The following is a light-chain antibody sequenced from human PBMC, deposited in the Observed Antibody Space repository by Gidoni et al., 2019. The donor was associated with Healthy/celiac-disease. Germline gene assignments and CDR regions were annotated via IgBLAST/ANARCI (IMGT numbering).Light chain of an antibody. Sequence: EIVLTQSPGTRSLSPGERATLSCRASPSVSSSYVAWYQQKPGQAPRRLIYGASSRATGIPDRCSGSGSGTDFTLTISRLEPEDFAVYYCQQYGSSLTWTFGQGTKVEIK. CDR1: PSVSSSY. CDR2: GAS. CDR3: QQYGSSLTWT. V-gene: IGKV3-20*01. J-gene: IGKJ1*01.